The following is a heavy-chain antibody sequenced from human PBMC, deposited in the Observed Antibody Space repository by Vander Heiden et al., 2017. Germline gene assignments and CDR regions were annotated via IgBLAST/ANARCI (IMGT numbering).Heavy chain of an antibody. J-gene: IGHJ4*02. Sequence: EAQLVQSGAEVKKPGESLRISCKGSGYSFTSHWISWVRQMPGKGLAWTGRTYRSDSYTNSNPSFQGHVTISADKSINTAFLQWTSLKASDTAMYYCARSVYWGDDCYRGRHDNWGQGSLIIVSA. CDR3: ARSVYWGDDCYRGRHDN. V-gene: IGHV5-10-1*03. D-gene: IGHD2-21*02. CDR1: GYSFTSHW. CDR2: TYRSDSYT.